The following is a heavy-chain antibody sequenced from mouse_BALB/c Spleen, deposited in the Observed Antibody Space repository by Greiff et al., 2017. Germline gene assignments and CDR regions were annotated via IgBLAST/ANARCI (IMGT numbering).Heavy chain of an antibody. CDR2: IRNKANGYTT. CDR3: ARDFYYRNYAMDY. CDR1: GFTFTDYY. J-gene: IGHJ4*01. D-gene: IGHD2-14*01. Sequence: EVKLQESGGGLVQPGGSLRLSCATSGFTFTDYYMSWVRQPPGKALEWLGFIRNKANGYTTEYSASVKGRFTISRDNSQSILYLQMNTLRAEDSATYYCARDFYYRNYAMDYWGQGTSVTVSS. V-gene: IGHV7-3*02.